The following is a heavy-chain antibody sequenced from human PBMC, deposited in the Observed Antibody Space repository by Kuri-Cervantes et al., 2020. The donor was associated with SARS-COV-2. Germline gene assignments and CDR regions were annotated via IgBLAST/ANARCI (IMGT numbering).Heavy chain of an antibody. CDR1: GFTFSSYE. Sequence: GSLRLSCAASGFTFSSYEMNWVRQAPGKGLEWVSYISSSGSTIYYADSVKGRFTISRDNPKNTLYLQMNSLRTEDTAVYYCVRGRIVGATTGGGYMDVWGQGTTVTVSS. CDR2: ISSSGSTI. CDR3: VRGRIVGATTGGGYMDV. V-gene: IGHV3-48*03. D-gene: IGHD1-26*01. J-gene: IGHJ6*02.